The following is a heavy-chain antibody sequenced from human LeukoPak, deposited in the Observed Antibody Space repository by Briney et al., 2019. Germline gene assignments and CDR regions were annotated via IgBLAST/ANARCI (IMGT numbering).Heavy chain of an antibody. CDR3: ARKEGGQLVNTRRWFDP. CDR2: INHSGST. Sequence: PSETLSLTCTVSGYSISSGYYWGWIRQPPGRGLEWIGEINHSGSTHYNPSLKSRVTISVDTSKKQFSLKVRSVTAADTAVYYCARKEGGQLVNTRRWFDPWGQGTLVTVSS. CDR1: GYSISSGYY. V-gene: IGHV4-38-2*02. J-gene: IGHJ5*02. D-gene: IGHD6-13*01.